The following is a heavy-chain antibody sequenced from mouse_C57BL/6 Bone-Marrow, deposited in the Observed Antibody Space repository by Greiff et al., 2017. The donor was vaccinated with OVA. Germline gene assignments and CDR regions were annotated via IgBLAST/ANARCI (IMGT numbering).Heavy chain of an antibody. CDR1: GYSFTSYY. CDR2: IYPGSGNT. CDR3: ARIYYYGRLYAMDY. V-gene: IGHV1-66*01. D-gene: IGHD1-1*01. Sequence: QVQLKESGPELVKPGASVKISCKASGYSFTSYYIHWVKQRPGQGLEWIGWIYPGSGNTKYNEKFKGQATLTTDTSSSTAYMQLSSLRSEDSAVYYCARIYYYGRLYAMDYWGQGTSVTVSS. J-gene: IGHJ4*01.